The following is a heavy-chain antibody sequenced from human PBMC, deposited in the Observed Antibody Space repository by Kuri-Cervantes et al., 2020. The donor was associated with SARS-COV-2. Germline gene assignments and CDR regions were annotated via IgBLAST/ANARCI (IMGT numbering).Heavy chain of an antibody. D-gene: IGHD2-2*01. J-gene: IGHJ6*02. CDR3: ARAPPPASPRGGIDV. V-gene: IGHV3-11*01. Sequence: GGSLRLSCAASGFTFSDYYVSWIRQAPGKGLEWVSYISSSGSTIYYADSVKGRFTISRDNAKNSLYLQMNSLRAEDTAVYYCARAPPPASPRGGIDVWGQGTTVTVSS. CDR1: GFTFSDYY. CDR2: ISSSGSTI.